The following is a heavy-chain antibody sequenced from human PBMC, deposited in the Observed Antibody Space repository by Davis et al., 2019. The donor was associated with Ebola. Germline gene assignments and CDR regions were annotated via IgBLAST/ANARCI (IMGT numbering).Heavy chain of an antibody. V-gene: IGHV1-69*05. D-gene: IGHD3-10*01. CDR3: ARGRIHSGSYPY. CDR2: IIPIFGTA. Sequence: SVKVSCKASGGTFSSYAISWVRQAPGQGLEWMGGIIPIFGTANYAQKFQGRVTMTTDTSTSTAYMELRSLRSDDTAVYYCARGRIHSGSYPYWGQGTLVTVSS. J-gene: IGHJ4*02. CDR1: GGTFSSYA.